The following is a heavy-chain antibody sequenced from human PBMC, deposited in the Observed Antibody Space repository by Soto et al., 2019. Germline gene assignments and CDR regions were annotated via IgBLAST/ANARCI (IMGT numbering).Heavy chain of an antibody. CDR1: GDSISTFY. V-gene: IGHV4-59*01. Sequence: PSETLSLTCTVSGDSISTFYWGWMRPSPGKELEWIGYVYYTGSTNYNPSLKSRVTISVDRSKNQFSLKLTSANAADTAVYYCARGRTVRNYADDSSDYFYSFDYWGQGTQVTVSS. J-gene: IGHJ4*02. CDR3: ARGRTVRNYADDSSDYFYSFDY. CDR2: VYYTGST. D-gene: IGHD3-22*01.